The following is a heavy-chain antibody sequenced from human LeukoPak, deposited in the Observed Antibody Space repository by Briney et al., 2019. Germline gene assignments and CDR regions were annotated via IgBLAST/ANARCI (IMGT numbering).Heavy chain of an antibody. D-gene: IGHD1-26*01. CDR1: GFTFSSYS. CDR2: ISSSSSYI. Sequence: GGSLRLSCAASGFTFSSYSMNWVRQAPGKGLGWVSSISSSSSYIYYADSVKGRFTISRDNAKNSLYLQMNSLRAEDTAVYYCASPPAGWVGANAFDIWGQGTMVTVSS. J-gene: IGHJ3*02. CDR3: ASPPAGWVGANAFDI. V-gene: IGHV3-21*01.